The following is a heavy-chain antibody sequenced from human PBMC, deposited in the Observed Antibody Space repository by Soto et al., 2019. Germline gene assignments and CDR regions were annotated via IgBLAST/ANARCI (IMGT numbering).Heavy chain of an antibody. D-gene: IGHD3-3*01. J-gene: IGHJ4*02. CDR2: IYWDDDK. CDR1: GFSLTTSGVG. CDR3: AHRVLRTVFGLVTTTAPYFDF. Sequence: QITLNESGPTQVKPRQTLTLTCTFSGFSLTTSGVGVGWIRQSPGKAPERLALIYWDDDKRYSPSLKNRLTITKDTAKNQVVLTMADLDPADTATYYCAHRVLRTVFGLVTTTAPYFDFWGQGTPVAVSS. V-gene: IGHV2-5*02.